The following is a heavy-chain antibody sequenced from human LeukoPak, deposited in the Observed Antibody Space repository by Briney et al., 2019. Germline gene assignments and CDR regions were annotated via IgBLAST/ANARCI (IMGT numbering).Heavy chain of an antibody. Sequence: HPGRSLRLSCAASGFTFSSYAMPWVRQAPGKGLEWVAVISYDGSNKYYADSVKGRFTISRDNSKNTLYLQMNSLRAEDTAVYYCARSGTPLHYDSDYWGQGTLVTVSS. CDR3: ARSGTPLHYDSDY. CDR1: GFTFSSYA. V-gene: IGHV3-30*01. CDR2: ISYDGSNK. D-gene: IGHD3-16*01. J-gene: IGHJ4*02.